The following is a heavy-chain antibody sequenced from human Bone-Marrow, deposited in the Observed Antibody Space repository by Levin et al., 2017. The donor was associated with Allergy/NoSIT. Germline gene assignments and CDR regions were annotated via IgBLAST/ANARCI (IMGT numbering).Heavy chain of an antibody. J-gene: IGHJ6*02. CDR1: GFTFSSYG. Sequence: AGGSLRLSCAASGFTFSSYGMHWVRQAPGKGLEWVAVISYDGSNKYYADSVKGRFTISRDNSKNTLYLQMNSLRAEDTAVYYCAKSVAVAGTSYYYYGMDVWGQGPTVTVSS. CDR2: ISYDGSNK. V-gene: IGHV3-30*18. D-gene: IGHD6-19*01. CDR3: AKSVAVAGTSYYYYGMDV.